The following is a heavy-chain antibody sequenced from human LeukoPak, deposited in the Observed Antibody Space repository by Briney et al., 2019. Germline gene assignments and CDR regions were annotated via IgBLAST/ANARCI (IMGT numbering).Heavy chain of an antibody. D-gene: IGHD2-2*01. J-gene: IGHJ4*02. CDR2: IYYSGRT. CDR3: AREEIYCSSTSCYSFGIDY. Sequence: SETLSLTCTVSGDSISSYYWSWLRQPPGRGLEWLGYIYYSGRTNYNPSLKSRVTISVDTSKNQFSLKLSSVTAADTAVYYCAREEIYCSSTSCYSFGIDYWGQGTLVTVSS. CDR1: GDSISSYY. V-gene: IGHV4-59*01.